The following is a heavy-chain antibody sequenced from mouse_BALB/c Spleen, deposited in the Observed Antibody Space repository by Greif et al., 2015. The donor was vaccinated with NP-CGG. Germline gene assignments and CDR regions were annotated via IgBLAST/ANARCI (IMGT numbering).Heavy chain of an antibody. CDR1: GYTFTSYY. Sequence: VQLQQSGAELVKPGASVKLSCKASGYTFTSYYMYWVKQRPGQGLEWIGEINPSNGGTNFNEKFKGKATLTVDKSSSTAYMQLSSLTSEDSAVYYCTTGDYWGQGTTLTVSS. J-gene: IGHJ2*01. V-gene: IGHV1S16*01. CDR2: INPSNGGT. CDR3: TTGDY.